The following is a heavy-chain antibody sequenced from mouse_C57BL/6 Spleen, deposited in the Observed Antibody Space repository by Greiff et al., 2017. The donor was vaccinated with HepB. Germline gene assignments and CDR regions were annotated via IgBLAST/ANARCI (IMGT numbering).Heavy chain of an antibody. Sequence: VQLQESGAELARPGASVKLSCKASGYTFTSYGISWVKQRTGQGLEWIGEIYPRSGNTYYNEKFKGKATLTADKSSSTAYMELRSLTSEDSAVCVCQGEVELGRFSCWGKTVLVT. D-gene: IGHD1-1*02. CDR2: IYPRSGNT. V-gene: IGHV1-81*01. J-gene: IGHJ3*01. CDR1: GYTFTSYG. CDR3: QGEVELGRFSC.